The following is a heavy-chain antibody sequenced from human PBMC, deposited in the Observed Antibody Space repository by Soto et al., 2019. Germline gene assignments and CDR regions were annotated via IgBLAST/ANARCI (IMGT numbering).Heavy chain of an antibody. D-gene: IGHD2-2*01. CDR2: IYCIGSS. Sequence: QVQLQETGPGLVKPAETLSLTCTVSGIPIHSGSYHWTWIRQHPGKGLEWIGYIYCIGSSYCNTYPESRVTISVDTSKNQFSLRLTSVTAADTAVYYCAGGPRGVPNWFDPWCQGTLVTVSS. CDR1: GIPIHSGSYH. CDR3: AGGPRGVPNWFDP. J-gene: IGHJ5*02. V-gene: IGHV4-31*03.